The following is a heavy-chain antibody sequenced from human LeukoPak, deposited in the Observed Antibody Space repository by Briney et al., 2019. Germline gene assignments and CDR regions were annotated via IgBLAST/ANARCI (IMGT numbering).Heavy chain of an antibody. J-gene: IGHJ4*02. D-gene: IGHD5-18*01. CDR2: ISDSGGSS. V-gene: IGHV3-23*01. CDR1: GFRFTDYA. CDR3: ARHDSYIPW. Sequence: PGGSLGLSCAASGFRFTDYAMSWVRQGPGKGLQWVSGISDSGGSSYYTDSVKGRFTISRDNSKNTVFLEMNNLRVEDTAVYFCARHDSYIPWWGQGSLVTVSS.